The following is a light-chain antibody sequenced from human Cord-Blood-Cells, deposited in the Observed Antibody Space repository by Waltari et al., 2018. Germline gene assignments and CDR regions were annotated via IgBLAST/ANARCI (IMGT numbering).Light chain of an antibody. CDR2: DAS. Sequence: DIQMTQSPSTLSASVGDRVTITFRASQSISSWLAWYQQKPGKDPKLLIYDASSLESGVPSRFSGSGSGTEFTLTISSLQPDDFATYYCQQRVTFGPGTKVDIK. CDR1: QSISSW. J-gene: IGKJ3*01. CDR3: QQRVT. V-gene: IGKV1-5*01.